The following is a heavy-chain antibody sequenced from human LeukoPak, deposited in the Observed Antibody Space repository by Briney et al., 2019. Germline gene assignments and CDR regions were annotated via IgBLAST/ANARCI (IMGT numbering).Heavy chain of an antibody. CDR3: ARDAQWLVPESYFYYMDV. CDR2: ISSRRTNI. D-gene: IGHD6-19*01. CDR1: GFTFRRYS. J-gene: IGHJ6*03. V-gene: IGHV3-21*01. Sequence: GGSLRLSCAGSGFTFRRYSMNWFRQAPGKGLERVSYISSRRTNIFYVDSVKGRFTISRDNAKNSLYLQMNSLGAEDTAVYYCARDAQWLVPESYFYYMDVWGKGTTVTVSS.